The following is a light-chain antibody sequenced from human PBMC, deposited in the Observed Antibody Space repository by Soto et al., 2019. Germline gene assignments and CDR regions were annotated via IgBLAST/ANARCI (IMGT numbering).Light chain of an antibody. CDR1: QSVSSSY. J-gene: IGKJ1*01. Sequence: EIVLTQSPGTLSLSPGERATLSCRASQSVSSSYLAWYQKKPGEAPRLLIYGASSRATGIPDRFSGSGSGTDFTHTISRLEPEDFAVYYCQQYGSSPQTFGQGTKVEIK. CDR3: QQYGSSPQT. CDR2: GAS. V-gene: IGKV3-20*01.